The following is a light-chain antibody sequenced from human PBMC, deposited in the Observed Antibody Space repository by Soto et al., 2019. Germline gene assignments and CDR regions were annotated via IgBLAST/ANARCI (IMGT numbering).Light chain of an antibody. CDR2: CAS. V-gene: IGKV3-15*01. Sequence: IMIKRTPSTLSVSPGEIATLSCRASHSVSSNLAWYQQKPGQAPRLLIYCASTRATGIPARFSGSGSGTEFTLTISRLEPEDFAVYYCQQYCSSPRTFGQGTKVDIK. CDR1: HSVSSN. J-gene: IGKJ1*01. CDR3: QQYCSSPRT.